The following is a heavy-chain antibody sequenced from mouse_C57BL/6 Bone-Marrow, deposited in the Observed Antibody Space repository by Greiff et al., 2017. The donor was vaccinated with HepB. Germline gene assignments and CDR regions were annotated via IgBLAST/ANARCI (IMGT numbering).Heavy chain of an antibody. CDR1: GFTFSSYG. CDR3: ARGTVDGRWYFDV. D-gene: IGHD1-1*01. CDR2: ISSGGSYT. Sequence: EVKLVESGGDLVKPGGSLKLSCAASGFTFSSYGMSWVRQTPDKRLEWVATISSGGSYTYYPDSVKGRFTISRDNAKNTLYLQMSRLKSEDTAMYYCARGTVDGRWYFDVWGTGTTVTVSS. J-gene: IGHJ1*03. V-gene: IGHV5-6*01.